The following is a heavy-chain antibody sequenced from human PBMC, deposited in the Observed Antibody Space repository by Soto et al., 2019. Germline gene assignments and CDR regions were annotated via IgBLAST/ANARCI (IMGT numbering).Heavy chain of an antibody. CDR1: GYTLTSYD. CDR3: ARVPFIPMSGACFSYHYMDV. Sequence: VQVVQSGAELKKPGASVKVSCKASGYTLTSYDVTWVRQAPGQGLEGMGWMNPNSGNTGYEQKFQGRVTMTRDTSISTAYMELSSLTTDDTAVYYCARVPFIPMSGACFSYHYMDVWGKGTTVTVSS. J-gene: IGHJ6*03. V-gene: IGHV1-8*01. CDR2: MNPNSGNT. D-gene: IGHD2-21*02.